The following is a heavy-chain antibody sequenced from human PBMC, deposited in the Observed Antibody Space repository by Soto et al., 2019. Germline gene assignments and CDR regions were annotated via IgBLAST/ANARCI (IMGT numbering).Heavy chain of an antibody. J-gene: IGHJ6*02. CDR1: GXTFSNYW. V-gene: IGHV3-30*18. Sequence: GSLRLSCAASGXTFSNYWIPWVRQGPGKGVEWVAFISDDGSNKYYADSMKGRFTMSRDNSKRTLYLQMSSLRVADTALYHCKKRRNVLRFLEWSSGMEVRGQGTTGTVP. D-gene: IGHD3-3*01. CDR2: ISDDGSNK. CDR3: KKRRNVLRFLEWSSGMEV.